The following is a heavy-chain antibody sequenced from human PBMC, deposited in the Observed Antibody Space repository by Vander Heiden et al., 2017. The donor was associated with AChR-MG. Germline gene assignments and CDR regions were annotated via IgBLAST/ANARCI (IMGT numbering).Heavy chain of an antibody. CDR2: INPNSGGT. Sequence: QVQLVQSGAEVKKPGASVKVSCKASGYTFTGYYMHWVRQAPGQGLEWMGWINPNSGGTNYAQKFQGRVTMTRDTSISTAYMELSRLGSDDTAVYYCARVRPTPFYYSTFDYWGQGTLVTVSS. D-gene: IGHD3-22*01. CDR1: GYTFTGYY. CDR3: ARVRPTPFYYSTFDY. J-gene: IGHJ4*02. V-gene: IGHV1-2*02.